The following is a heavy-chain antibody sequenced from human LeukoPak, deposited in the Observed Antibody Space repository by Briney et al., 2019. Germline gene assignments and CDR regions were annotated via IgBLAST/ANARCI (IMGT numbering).Heavy chain of an antibody. V-gene: IGHV4-59*08. CDR3: ARAFITMIVVVPDAFDI. J-gene: IGHJ3*02. CDR2: IYYSGST. Sequence: SETLSLTCTVSGGSISSHYWSWIRQPPGKGLEWIGYIYYSGSTYYNPSLKSRVTISVDTSKNQFSLKLSSVTAADTAVYYCARAFITMIVVVPDAFDIWGQGTMVTVSS. D-gene: IGHD3-22*01. CDR1: GGSISSHY.